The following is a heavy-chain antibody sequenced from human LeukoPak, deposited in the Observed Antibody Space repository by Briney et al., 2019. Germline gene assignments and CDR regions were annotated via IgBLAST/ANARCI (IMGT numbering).Heavy chain of an antibody. Sequence: SVKVSCKASGGTFSSYAISWVRQAPGQGLEWMGRIIPIFGTASYAQKFQGRVTITTDESTSTAYMELSSLRSEDTAVYYCASWDSSGYYFRYWGQGTLVTVSS. CDR1: GGTFSSYA. D-gene: IGHD3-22*01. CDR3: ASWDSSGYYFRY. CDR2: IIPIFGTA. V-gene: IGHV1-69*05. J-gene: IGHJ4*02.